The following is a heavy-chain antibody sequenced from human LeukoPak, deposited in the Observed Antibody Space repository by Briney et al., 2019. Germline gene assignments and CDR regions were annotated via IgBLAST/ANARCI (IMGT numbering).Heavy chain of an antibody. D-gene: IGHD3-3*02. CDR2: IYHSGST. V-gene: IGHV4-38-2*01. CDR1: GYSISSGYY. CDR3: AKRFAGPSIRSEYYFDY. Sequence: SETLSLTCAVSGYSISSGYYWGWIRQPPGKGLEWIGSIYHSGSTYYNPSLKSRVTISVDTSKNQFSLKLSSVTAADTAVYYCAKRFAGPSIRSEYYFDYWGQGTLVTVSS. J-gene: IGHJ4*02.